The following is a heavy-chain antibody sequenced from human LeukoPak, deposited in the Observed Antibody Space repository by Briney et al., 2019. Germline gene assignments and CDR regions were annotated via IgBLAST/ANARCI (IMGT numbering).Heavy chain of an antibody. CDR2: VRTSGWT. CDR1: GGSISSYY. D-gene: IGHD1-26*01. V-gene: IGHV4-4*07. Sequence: SETLSLTCTVSGGSISSYYWTWIRQPAGKGLEWIGRVRTSGWTHYSPLFNSRVIVSADTSKNQFSLRLNSVTAADTAVYYCARTPRDAATYFDFWGQGTLVTVSS. CDR3: ARTPRDAATYFDF. J-gene: IGHJ4*02.